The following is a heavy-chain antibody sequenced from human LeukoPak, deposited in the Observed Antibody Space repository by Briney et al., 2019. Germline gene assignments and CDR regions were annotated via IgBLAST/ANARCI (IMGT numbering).Heavy chain of an antibody. CDR3: ARGCSSTSCYGY. J-gene: IGHJ4*02. Sequence: GGSLRLSCAASGFTFGSYSMNWVRQAPGKGLEWVSSISSSSSYIYYADSVKGRFTISRGNAKNSLYLQMNSLRAEDTAVYYCARGCSSTSCYGYWGQGTLVTVSS. CDR1: GFTFGSYS. CDR2: ISSSSSYI. V-gene: IGHV3-21*01. D-gene: IGHD2-2*01.